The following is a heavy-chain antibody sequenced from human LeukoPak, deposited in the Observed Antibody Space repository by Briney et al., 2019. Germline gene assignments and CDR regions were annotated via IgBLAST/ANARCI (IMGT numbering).Heavy chain of an antibody. CDR3: VRDLGTAVTTKTAFDV. J-gene: IGHJ3*01. CDR1: GFPFSSYN. V-gene: IGHV3-21*06. Sequence: GGSLRLSCEGSGFPFSSYNMNWVRPAPGKGLEWVSCITRTGTSVYYAESLKGRFTISKDNARNSVYLHMTGLRAEDTAIYYCVRDLGTAVTTKTAFDVWGQGTMVTVSS. CDR2: ITRTGTSV. D-gene: IGHD4-17*01.